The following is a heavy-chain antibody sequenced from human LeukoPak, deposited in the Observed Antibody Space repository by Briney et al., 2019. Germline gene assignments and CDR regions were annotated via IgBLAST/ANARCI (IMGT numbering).Heavy chain of an antibody. J-gene: IGHJ4*02. CDR2: IWNDGSET. V-gene: IGHV3-33*01. CDR1: GFIFSNYG. CDR3: ARDDSYYFDY. D-gene: IGHD2-21*02. Sequence: GGSLRLSCAASGFIFSNYGMHWVRQAPGKRLEWVAVIWNDGSETFHADSVKGRFRIARDNSKNTLYLQMNSLSAEDTAVYYCARDDSYYFDYWGQGTLVTVSS.